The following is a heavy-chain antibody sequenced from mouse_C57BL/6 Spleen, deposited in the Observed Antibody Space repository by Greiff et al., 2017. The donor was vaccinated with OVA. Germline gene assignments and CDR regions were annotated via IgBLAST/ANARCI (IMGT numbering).Heavy chain of an antibody. CDR3: ARSSGNYGWVGYFDH. CDR1: GYTFTSYW. D-gene: IGHD2-1*01. Sequence: VQLQQPGTELVKPGASVKLSCKASGYTFTSYWMHWVKQRPGQGLEWIGNINPSNGGTNYNEKFKSKATLTVDKSSSTAYMQLSSLTSEDSAVYDCARSSGNYGWVGYFDHWGQGTTLTVSS. CDR2: INPSNGGT. J-gene: IGHJ2*01. V-gene: IGHV1-53*01.